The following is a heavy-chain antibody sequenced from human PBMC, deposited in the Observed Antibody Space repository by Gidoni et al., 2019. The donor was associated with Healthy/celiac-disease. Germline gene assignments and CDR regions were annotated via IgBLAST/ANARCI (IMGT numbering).Heavy chain of an antibody. D-gene: IGHD6-13*01. CDR2: ISSSSSYI. J-gene: IGHJ4*02. V-gene: IGHV3-21*01. CDR3: ARLIAAAGYDY. CDR1: GSTFSSYS. Sequence: EVQLVESGGGLVKPGGSLRLSCAASGSTFSSYSMNWVRQAPGKGLEWVSSISSSSSYIYYADSVKGRFTISRDNAKNSLYLQMNSLRAEDTAVYYCARLIAAAGYDYWGQGTLVTVSS.